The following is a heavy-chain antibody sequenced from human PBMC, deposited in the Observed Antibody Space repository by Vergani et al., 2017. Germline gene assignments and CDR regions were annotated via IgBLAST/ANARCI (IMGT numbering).Heavy chain of an antibody. CDR3: AKEVGRTTLTSGDY. V-gene: IGHV3-30*18. Sequence: QVQLVESGGGVVQPGRSLRLSCAASGFTFSRYGMHWVRQAPGKGLEGVAVISYDGSNKYNADSVKGRFTISRDNSKTTLYLQMNSLRSEGTAVYYCAKEVGRTTLTSGDYWGQGTLVTVSS. CDR1: GFTFSRYG. D-gene: IGHD4-17*01. J-gene: IGHJ4*02. CDR2: ISYDGSNK.